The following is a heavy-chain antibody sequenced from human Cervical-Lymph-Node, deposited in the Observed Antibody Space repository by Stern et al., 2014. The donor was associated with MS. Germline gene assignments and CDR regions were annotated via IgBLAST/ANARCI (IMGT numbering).Heavy chain of an antibody. CDR3: ATTGSEEYCGGECPPRYYYYGMAV. D-gene: IGHD2-21*01. CDR2: IIPIFGTA. J-gene: IGHJ6*02. CDR1: GGTFSSYA. V-gene: IGHV1-69*01. Sequence: QVQLVQSGAEVKKPGSSVKVSCKASGGTFSSYAISWVRQAPGQGLEWMGGIIPIFGTANYAQKFQGRVTITADESTSTAYMELSSLRSEDTAVYYCATTGSEEYCGGECPPRYYYYGMAVWGQGTTVTVSS.